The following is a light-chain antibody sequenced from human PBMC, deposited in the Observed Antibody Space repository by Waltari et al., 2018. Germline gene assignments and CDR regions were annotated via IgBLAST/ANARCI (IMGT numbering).Light chain of an antibody. CDR3: QQYKTYWT. J-gene: IGKJ1*01. Sequence: DIQMTQSPSTLSASVGDRVTITCRASQSISTWLAWYQQKPGKAPNLLIYKASTLESGVPSRFSGSGSGTEFTLTISSLKPDDFATYYCQQYKTYWTFGQGTKVEIK. CDR1: QSISTW. CDR2: KAS. V-gene: IGKV1-5*03.